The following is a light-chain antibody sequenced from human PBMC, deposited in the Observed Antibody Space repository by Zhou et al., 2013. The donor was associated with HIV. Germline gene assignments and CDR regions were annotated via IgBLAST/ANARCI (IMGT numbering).Light chain of an antibody. CDR2: DAS. Sequence: EIVLTQSPGTLSLSPGERATLSCRASESVSSIYLAWYQQKPGQAPRLLIYDASTRASGAPARFNGGGSGTEFTLTISSLQSEDFAVYYCQQYNNWPETFGQGTKLEIK. V-gene: IGKV3-15*01. J-gene: IGKJ2*01. CDR1: ESVSSIY. CDR3: QQYNNWPET.